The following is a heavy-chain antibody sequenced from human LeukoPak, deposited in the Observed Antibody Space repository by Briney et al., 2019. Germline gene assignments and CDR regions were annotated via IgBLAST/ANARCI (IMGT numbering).Heavy chain of an antibody. CDR1: GFTFSSHD. V-gene: IGHV3-13*01. CDR3: ARGGPGYYLDY. J-gene: IGHJ4*02. Sequence: GGSLRLSCAASGFTFSSHDMHWVRQATGKDLEWVSTIGTAGDTYYPGSVKGRFTISRENAKNSSYLQMNILKAGDTAVYYCARGGPGYYLDYWGQGTLVTVSP. CDR2: IGTAGDT.